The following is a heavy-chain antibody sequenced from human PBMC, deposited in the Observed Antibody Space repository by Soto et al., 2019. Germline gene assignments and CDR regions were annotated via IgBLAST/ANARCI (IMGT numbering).Heavy chain of an antibody. V-gene: IGHV3-64*01. CDR1: GFTLSSYA. J-gene: IGHJ3*02. Sequence: GRSMRLSCAASGFTLSSYAMHWVRQAQGKGLEYVSAISSNGGSTYYANSVKGRFTISRDNSKNTLYLQMGSLRAEDMAVYYCARSSYYYDSSGPAFDIWGQGTMVTVSS. D-gene: IGHD3-22*01. CDR2: ISSNGGST. CDR3: ARSSYYYDSSGPAFDI.